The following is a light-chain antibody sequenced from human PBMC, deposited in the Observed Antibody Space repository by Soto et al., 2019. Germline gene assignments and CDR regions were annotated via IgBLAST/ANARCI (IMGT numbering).Light chain of an antibody. CDR1: EGINNF. CDR2: GAS. J-gene: IGKJ4*01. Sequence: DIQLTQSPSSLSASVGDRVNVTCRASEGINNFLVWFQQRPGKAPKSLIYGASSLHTGVPARFSGSGSGTDFTLTISSLQPEDFATYYCQQLESYPSTFGGGTKVDIK. V-gene: IGKV1-16*01. CDR3: QQLESYPST.